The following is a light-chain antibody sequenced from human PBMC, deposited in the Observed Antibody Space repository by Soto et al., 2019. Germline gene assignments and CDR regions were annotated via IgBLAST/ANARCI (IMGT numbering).Light chain of an antibody. V-gene: IGLV2-23*01. CDR3: CSYAGSVVV. CDR1: SSDVGTYNL. J-gene: IGLJ7*01. CDR2: EGS. Sequence: QSVLTQPASVSGSPGQSISISCTGTSSDVGTYNLVSWYQQHPGKAPKLMIYEGSKRPSGVSNRFSGSKSGNTASLTISGIQAEDEADYYCCSYAGSVVVFGGGTQLTVL.